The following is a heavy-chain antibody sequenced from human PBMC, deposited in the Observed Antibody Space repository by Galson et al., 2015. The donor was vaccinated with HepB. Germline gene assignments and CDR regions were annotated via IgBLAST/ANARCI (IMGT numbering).Heavy chain of an antibody. CDR2: INAGNGNT. J-gene: IGHJ2*01. V-gene: IGHV1-3*01. CDR1: GYTFTSYA. CDR3: ASARDYGEWYFDL. D-gene: IGHD4-17*01. Sequence: SVKVSCKASGYTFTSYAMHWVRQAPGQRLEWMGWINAGNGNTKYSQKFQGRVTITRDTSASTACMELSSLRSEDTAVYYCASARDYGEWYFDLWGRGILVTVSS.